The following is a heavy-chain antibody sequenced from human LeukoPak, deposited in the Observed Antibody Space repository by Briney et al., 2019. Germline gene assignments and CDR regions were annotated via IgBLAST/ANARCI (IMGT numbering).Heavy chain of an antibody. CDR3: ARQGSRYYYMDV. V-gene: IGHV3-74*01. J-gene: IGHJ6*03. CDR1: GFTFSSYW. CDR2: INSDGSRT. Sequence: GGSLRLSCAASGFTFSSYWMHWVRHAPGKGRVWVSRINSDGSRTSYADSMKGRFTISTDNATNTPYLQRASLRDEDTALASFARQGSRYYYMDVWGEGTTVTVSS.